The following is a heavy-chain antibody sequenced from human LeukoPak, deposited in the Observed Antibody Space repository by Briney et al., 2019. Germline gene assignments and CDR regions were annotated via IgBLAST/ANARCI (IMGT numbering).Heavy chain of an antibody. CDR3: ARDLRGLPFDY. CDR2: ISSTSSYI. J-gene: IGHJ4*02. CDR1: GFTLSTYS. V-gene: IGHV3-21*01. Sequence: GGSLRLSCTASGFTLSTYSMNWVRQAPGKGLEWVSSISSTSSYIYYADSLKGRFTISRDNAKNSLYLQMNSLRAEDTAVYYCARDLRGLPFDYWGQGTLVTVSS. D-gene: IGHD3/OR15-3a*01.